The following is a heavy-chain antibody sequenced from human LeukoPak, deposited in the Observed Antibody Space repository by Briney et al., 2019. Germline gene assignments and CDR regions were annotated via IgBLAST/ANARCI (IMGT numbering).Heavy chain of an antibody. V-gene: IGHV3-7*01. J-gene: IGHJ3*02. CDR2: INQDGYEK. Sequence: PEGSLRLSCAASGFTFSSHWMSWVRQAPGKGLECVANINQDGYEKYYVDSVKGRFTVSRDNAKNSLYLQMNSLRAEDTAVYYCARDSEYSSSFAFDIWGPGTVVTVSS. CDR1: GFTFSSHW. D-gene: IGHD6-13*01. CDR3: ARDSEYSSSFAFDI.